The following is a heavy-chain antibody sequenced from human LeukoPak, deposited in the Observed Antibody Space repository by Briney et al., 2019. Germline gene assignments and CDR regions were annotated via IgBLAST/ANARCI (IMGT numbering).Heavy chain of an antibody. CDR3: ARTKIVVVVAATTTFDY. CDR1: GGSISSYY. V-gene: IGHV4-59*01. CDR2: IYYSGST. D-gene: IGHD2-15*01. Sequence: SETLSLTCTVSGGSISSYYWSWIRQPPGKGLEWVGYIYYSGSTNYNPSLKSRVTISVDTSKNQFSLKLSSVTAADTAVYYCARTKIVVVVAATTTFDYWGQGTLVTVSS. J-gene: IGHJ4*02.